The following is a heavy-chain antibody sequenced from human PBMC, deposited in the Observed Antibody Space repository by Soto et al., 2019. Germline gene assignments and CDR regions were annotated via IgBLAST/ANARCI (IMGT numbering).Heavy chain of an antibody. CDR1: WYILANYW. CDR2: LNHSDSYV. V-gene: IGHV5-10-1*01. CDR3: ARRTCNGDTCFNWDMDWFDP. Sequence: GGAPEIFFHGPWYILANYWIAWVPQMAGEGVGDRGKLNHSDSYVTYSPSFRGHVTMFVAQSSNTAYLQCNSLEASDPAIYFCARRTCNGDTCFNWDMDWFDPWGQGTLVTVSS. J-gene: IGHJ5*02. D-gene: IGHD2-21*02.